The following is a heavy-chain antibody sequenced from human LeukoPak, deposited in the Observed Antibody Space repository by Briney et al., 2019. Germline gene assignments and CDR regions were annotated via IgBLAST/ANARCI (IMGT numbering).Heavy chain of an antibody. CDR3: AREGGFYRPLDY. CDR2: IYYTRST. V-gene: IGHV4-59*01. Sequence: PSETLSLTCTVSGGSISSYYWSWIRQPPGKGLEWIGYIYYTRSTHYNPSLKSRVTISVDTSKNQFSLKLSSVTAADTAVYYCAREGGFYRPLDYSGQGTLVTVSS. CDR1: GGSISSYY. J-gene: IGHJ4*02. D-gene: IGHD3-3*01.